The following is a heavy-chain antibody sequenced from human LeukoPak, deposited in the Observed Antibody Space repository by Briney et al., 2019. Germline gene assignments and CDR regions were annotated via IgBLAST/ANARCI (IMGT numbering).Heavy chain of an antibody. CDR3: ATSPVISRD. Sequence: PGGSLRLSCAASGFTFSDYWMHWVRQAPGKGLEWAARIYSDVRRIKYADSVKGRFTISRDNAKNTLYLQMNALRVEDTAVYYCATSPVISRDWGQGTLVTVS. CDR1: GFTFSDYW. CDR2: IYSDVRRI. V-gene: IGHV3-74*03. J-gene: IGHJ4*02. D-gene: IGHD2-21*01.